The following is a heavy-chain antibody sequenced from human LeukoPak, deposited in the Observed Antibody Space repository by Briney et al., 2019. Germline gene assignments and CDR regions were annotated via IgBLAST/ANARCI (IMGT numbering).Heavy chain of an antibody. D-gene: IGHD3-10*01. J-gene: IGHJ4*02. CDR3: ASYGGDATPFDY. Sequence: PGGSLRLSCAASGFTFGSYSMNWVRQAPGKGLEWVSSISSSSSYIYYADSVKGRFTISRDNAKNSLYLQMNSLRAEDTAVYYCASYGGDATPFDYWGQGTLVTVSS. V-gene: IGHV3-21*01. CDR1: GFTFGSYS. CDR2: ISSSSSYI.